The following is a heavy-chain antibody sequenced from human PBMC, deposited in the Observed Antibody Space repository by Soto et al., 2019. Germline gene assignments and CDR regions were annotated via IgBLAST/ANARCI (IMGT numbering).Heavy chain of an antibody. CDR1: GYTFTSYY. J-gene: IGHJ4*02. CDR3: ARDNCSGGSCYPYFDY. V-gene: IGHV1-46*01. Sequence: SVKVSCKASGYTFTSYYMHWVRQAPGQGLGWMGIINPSGGSTSYAQKFQGRVTMTRDTSTSTVYMELSSLRSEDTAVYYCARDNCSGGSCYPYFDYWGQGTLVTVSS. D-gene: IGHD2-15*01. CDR2: INPSGGST.